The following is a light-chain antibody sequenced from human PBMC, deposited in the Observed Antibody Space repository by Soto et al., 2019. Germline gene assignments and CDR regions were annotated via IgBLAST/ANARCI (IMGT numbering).Light chain of an antibody. CDR3: QQRSNWPST. CDR1: QSVSSY. V-gene: IGKV3-11*01. J-gene: IGKJ4*01. CDR2: DAS. Sequence: DIVLTQSPATLSLSPGERAALSCRASQSVSSYLAWYQQKPGQAPRLLIYDASKRATGIPARFSGSGSGTDFTLTISSLQPEDFAAYFCQQRSNWPSTFGGGTKVEI.